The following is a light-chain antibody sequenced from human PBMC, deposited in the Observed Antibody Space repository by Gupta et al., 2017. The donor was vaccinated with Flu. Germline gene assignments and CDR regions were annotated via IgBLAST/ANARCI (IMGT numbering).Light chain of an antibody. V-gene: IGLV2-8*01. J-gene: IGLJ1*01. CDR1: SSDIGAYKY. CDR3: SSHTVSDTFV. Sequence: QSALTQPPSASGSPGQSITISCTGTSSDIGAYKYVSWQQQHAGKAPKLIIYEVTKRPSGVPDRFSGSKSGNTASLTVSGLQAEDEGDYYCSSHTVSDTFVFGTGTAVTVL. CDR2: EVT.